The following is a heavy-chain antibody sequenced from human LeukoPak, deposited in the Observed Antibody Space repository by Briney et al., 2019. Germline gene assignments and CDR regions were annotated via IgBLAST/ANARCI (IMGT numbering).Heavy chain of an antibody. V-gene: IGHV1-69*13. CDR1: GGTFSSYA. J-gene: IGHJ4*02. CDR3: ARGAEMATAPFDY. Sequence: GASVKVSCKASGGTFSSYAISWVRQAPGQGLEWMGGIIPIFGTANYAQKFQGRVTITADESTSPAYMELSSLRSEDTAVYCCARGAEMATAPFDYWGQGTLVTVSS. D-gene: IGHD5-24*01. CDR2: IIPIFGTA.